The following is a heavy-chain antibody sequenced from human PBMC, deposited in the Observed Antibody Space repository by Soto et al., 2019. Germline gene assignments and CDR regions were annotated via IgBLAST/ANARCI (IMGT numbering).Heavy chain of an antibody. V-gene: IGHV1-69*13. CDR2: IIPIFGTA. D-gene: IGHD3-10*01. Sequence: SVKVSCKASGGTFSSYAISWVRQAPGQRLEWMGGIIPIFGTANYAQKFQGRVTITADESTSTAYMELSSLRSEDTAVYYCATPIYYGSGSYYYGMDVWGQGTTVTVSS. J-gene: IGHJ6*02. CDR1: GGTFSSYA. CDR3: ATPIYYGSGSYYYGMDV.